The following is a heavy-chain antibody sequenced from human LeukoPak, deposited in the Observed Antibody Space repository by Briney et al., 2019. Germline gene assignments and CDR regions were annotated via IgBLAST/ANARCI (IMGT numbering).Heavy chain of an antibody. Sequence: SETLSLTCTVSGYSISSGYYWGWIRQPPGKGLEWIGSIYHSGSTYYNPSLKSRVTISVDTSKNQFSLKLSSVTAADTAVYYCARDLRDWPVYWFDPWGQGTLVTVSS. D-gene: IGHD4-17*01. CDR1: GYSISSGYY. V-gene: IGHV4-38-2*02. J-gene: IGHJ5*02. CDR2: IYHSGST. CDR3: ARDLRDWPVYWFDP.